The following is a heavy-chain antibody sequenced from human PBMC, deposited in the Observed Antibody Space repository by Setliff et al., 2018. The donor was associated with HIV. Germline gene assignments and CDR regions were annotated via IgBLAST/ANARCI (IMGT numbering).Heavy chain of an antibody. D-gene: IGHD3-16*01. CDR2: IYDGGAT. CDR1: GFTVSNNY. J-gene: IGHJ3*02. CDR3: ARLWGLTEDTFDI. V-gene: IGHV3-66*02. Sequence: LRLSCAASGFTVSNNYMSWVRQAPGKGLEWVSVIYDGGATYYGDSVKGRFTISRDNSKNTLHLQMNSLRAEDTAIYHCARLWGLTEDTFDIWGQGTMVTVSS.